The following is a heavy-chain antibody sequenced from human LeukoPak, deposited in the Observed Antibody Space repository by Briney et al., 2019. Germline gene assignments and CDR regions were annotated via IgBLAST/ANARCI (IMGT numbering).Heavy chain of an antibody. D-gene: IGHD3-16*02. CDR1: GFTFSSYA. CDR3: AKAPFDYDYVWGSYRYTYYFDY. CDR2: ISSNGGST. J-gene: IGHJ4*02. V-gene: IGHV3-64*01. Sequence: GGSLRLSCAASGFTFSSYAMHWVRQAPGKGLEYVSAISSNGGSTYYANSVKGRFTISRDNSKNTLYLQMNSLRAEDTAVYYCAKAPFDYDYVWGSYRYTYYFDYWGQGTLVTVSS.